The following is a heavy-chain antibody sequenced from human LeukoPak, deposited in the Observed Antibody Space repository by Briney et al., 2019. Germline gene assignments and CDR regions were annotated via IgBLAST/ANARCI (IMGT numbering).Heavy chain of an antibody. CDR3: AKDPMSCGSDCYEWWLN. J-gene: IGHJ4*02. Sequence: GGSLRLSCAASGFTFSSYAMSWVRQAPGKGLEWVSAISGSGGSTYYADSVKGRFTISRDNSKNTLYLQMNSLRAEDTAVYYCAKDPMSCGSDCYEWWLNWGQGTLVTVSS. CDR1: GFTFSSYA. D-gene: IGHD2-21*02. V-gene: IGHV3-23*01. CDR2: ISGSGGST.